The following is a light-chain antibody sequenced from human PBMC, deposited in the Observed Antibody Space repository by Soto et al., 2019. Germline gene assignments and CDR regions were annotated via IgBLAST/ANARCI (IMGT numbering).Light chain of an antibody. CDR1: QDISNY. CDR3: QKYDNALYT. J-gene: IGKJ5*01. Sequence: DIQMTQSPSSLSASVGDRVTITCRASQDISNYLAWYQKKPGKVPKLLIYAASTLQSGVPSRFSGSGSGTDFTLTISSLQPEDVATYYCQKYDNALYTFGQGTRLEIK. V-gene: IGKV1-27*01. CDR2: AAS.